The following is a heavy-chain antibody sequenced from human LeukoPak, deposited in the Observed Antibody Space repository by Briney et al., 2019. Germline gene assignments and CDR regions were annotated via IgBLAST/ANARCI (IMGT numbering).Heavy chain of an antibody. J-gene: IGHJ5*02. CDR3: ARTPSELRYFDWLYWFDP. D-gene: IGHD3-9*01. CDR2: INPNSGGT. Sequence: ASVKVSCKASGYTFTGYYMHWVPQAPGQGLEWMGWINPNSGGTNYAQKFQGRVTMTRDTSISTAYMELSRLRSDDTAVYYCARTPSELRYFDWLYWFDPWGQGTLVTVSS. CDR1: GYTFTGYY. V-gene: IGHV1-2*02.